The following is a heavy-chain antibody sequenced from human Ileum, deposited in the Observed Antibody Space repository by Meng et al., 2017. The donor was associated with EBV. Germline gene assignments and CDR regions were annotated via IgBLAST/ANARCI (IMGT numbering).Heavy chain of an antibody. J-gene: IGHJ4*02. CDR3: AREEGGRFDS. D-gene: IGHD2-15*01. V-gene: IGHV1-3*01. CDR2: INPGIGST. Sequence: QVHLVQSGADMKTPGASVEISCKASGYKFDDYTIQWLRQAPGQRLEWLGWINPGIGSTYDSKTIRGRLTITMDTSASTVYMRLTSLTSEDTAVYYCAREEGGRFDSWGQGTLVTVSS. CDR1: GYKFDDYT.